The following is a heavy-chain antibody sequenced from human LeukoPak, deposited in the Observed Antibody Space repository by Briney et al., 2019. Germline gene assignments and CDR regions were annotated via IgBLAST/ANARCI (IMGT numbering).Heavy chain of an antibody. Sequence: GGSLRLSCAASGFTFSSYSMNWVRQAPGKGLEWVSYISSSSSTIYYADSVKGRFTISRDNAKNSLYLQMNSLRAEDTAVYYCAREGLWFGDYYYYGMDVWGQGTTVTVSS. J-gene: IGHJ6*02. CDR2: ISSSSSTI. D-gene: IGHD3-10*01. V-gene: IGHV3-48*04. CDR1: GFTFSSYS. CDR3: AREGLWFGDYYYYGMDV.